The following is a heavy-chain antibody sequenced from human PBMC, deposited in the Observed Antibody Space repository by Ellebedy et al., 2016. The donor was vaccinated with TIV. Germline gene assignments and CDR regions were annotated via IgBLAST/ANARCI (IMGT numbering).Heavy chain of an antibody. CDR1: GFTFRSYW. Sequence: GESLKISCAASGFTFRSYWMSWVRQAPGKGLEWVANIKQDGSKRFYVDPVKGRITISRDNAKNSLYLQMNNLRAEDTAVYYCARDTLVGVTDSYFDYWGQGTLVTVSS. CDR2: IKQDGSKR. J-gene: IGHJ4*02. V-gene: IGHV3-7*03. CDR3: ARDTLVGVTDSYFDY. D-gene: IGHD1-26*01.